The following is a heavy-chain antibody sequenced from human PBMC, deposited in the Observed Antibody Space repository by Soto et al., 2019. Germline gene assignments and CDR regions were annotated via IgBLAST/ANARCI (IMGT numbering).Heavy chain of an antibody. CDR2: ISRTGSRK. Sequence: EVQLLESGGGFVQPWGSLRLSCAASGFIFSNYAMTWVRQATGTGLEWVSAISRTGSRKYYAEPVKGRFTVSRDNSKNTLYLQINSLTAEDTVIYYCAKGAEGYVVSPLDYCGQGTLLTFSS. J-gene: IGHJ4*02. V-gene: IGHV3-23*01. D-gene: IGHD5-12*01. CDR1: GFIFSNYA. CDR3: AKGAEGYVVSPLDY.